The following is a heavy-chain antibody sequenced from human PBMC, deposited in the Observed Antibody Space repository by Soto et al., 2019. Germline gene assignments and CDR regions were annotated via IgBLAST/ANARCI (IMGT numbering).Heavy chain of an antibody. V-gene: IGHV1-69*01. CDR3: ASKLSVAAADNWYFDL. D-gene: IGHD6-13*01. CDR1: GGTFSSYA. J-gene: IGHJ2*01. CDR2: IIPIFGTA. Sequence: QVQLVQSEAEVKKPGSSVKVSCKASGGTFSSYAISWVRQAPGQGLEWMGGIIPIFGTANYAQKFQGRVTITADESTSTAYMELSSLRSEDTAVYYCASKLSVAAADNWYFDLWGRGTLVTVSS.